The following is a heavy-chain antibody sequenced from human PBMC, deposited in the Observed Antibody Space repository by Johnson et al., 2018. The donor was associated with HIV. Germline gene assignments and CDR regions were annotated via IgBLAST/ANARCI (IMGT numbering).Heavy chain of an antibody. Sequence: QVQLVESGGGVVQPGRSLRLSCAVSGFTFSSYGMHWVRQAPGKGLEWVAVISYDGSIKYYVDSLKGRFTISRDNSKNTLYLQMNSLRPEDTALYYCAKSCNWGPLTLDAFDSWGQGTKVTVSS. CDR3: AKSCNWGPLTLDAFDS. D-gene: IGHD7-27*01. J-gene: IGHJ3*02. CDR1: GFTFSSYG. CDR2: ISYDGSIK. V-gene: IGHV3-30*18.